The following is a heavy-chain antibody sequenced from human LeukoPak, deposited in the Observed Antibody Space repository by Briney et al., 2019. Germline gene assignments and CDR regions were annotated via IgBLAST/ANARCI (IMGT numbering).Heavy chain of an antibody. D-gene: IGHD6-19*01. CDR2: IIPIFGTA. CDR3: ARDSSGWNFDY. CDR1: GGTFSSYA. J-gene: IGHJ4*02. Sequence: GASAKVSCKASGGTFSSYATSWVRQAPGQGLEWMGRIIPIFGTANYAQKFQGRVTITTDESTSTAYMELSSLRSEDTAVYYCARDSSGWNFDYWGQGTLVTVSS. V-gene: IGHV1-69*05.